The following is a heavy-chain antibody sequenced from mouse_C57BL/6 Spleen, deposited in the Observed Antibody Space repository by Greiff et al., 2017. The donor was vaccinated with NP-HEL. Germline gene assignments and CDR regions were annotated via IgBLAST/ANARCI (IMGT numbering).Heavy chain of an antibody. CDR3: ARPHYYGSSYDY. Sequence: QVQLQQPGAELVRPGSSVKLSCKASGYTFTSYWMDWVKQRPGQGLEWIGNIYPSDSETHYNQKFKDKATLTVDKSSSTAYMQLSSLTSEDSAVYYFARPHYYGSSYDYWGQGTTLTVSS. D-gene: IGHD1-1*01. CDR2: IYPSDSET. J-gene: IGHJ2*01. CDR1: GYTFTSYW. V-gene: IGHV1-61*01.